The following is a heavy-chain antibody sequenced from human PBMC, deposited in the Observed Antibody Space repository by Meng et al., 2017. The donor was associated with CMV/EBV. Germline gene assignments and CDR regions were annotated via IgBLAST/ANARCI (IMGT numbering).Heavy chain of an antibody. CDR2: IKQDGSEK. CDR3: ARSRSGGGWYSFDY. V-gene: IGHV3-7*01. J-gene: IGHJ4*02. D-gene: IGHD6-19*01. Sequence: GESLKISCAASGFTFSSYRMSWVRQDPGKGLEWVANIKQDGSEKYYVDSVKGRFTISRDNAKNSLYLQMNSPRAEDTAVYYCARSRSGGGWYSFDYWGQGTLVTVSS. CDR1: GFTFSSYR.